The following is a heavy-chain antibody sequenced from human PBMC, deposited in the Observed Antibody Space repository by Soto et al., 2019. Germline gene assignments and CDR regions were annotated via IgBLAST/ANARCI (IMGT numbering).Heavy chain of an antibody. D-gene: IGHD3-9*01. V-gene: IGHV4-39*01. J-gene: IGHJ6*03. Sequence: PSETLSLTCTVSGGSISSSSYYWGWIRQPPGKGLEWIGSIYYSGSTYYNPSLKSRVTISVDSSKSQFSLKLSSVTAADTAVYYCARHPRYFSYYHYMDVWGKGTTVTVS. CDR2: IYYSGST. CDR3: ARHPRYFSYYHYMDV. CDR1: GGSISSSSYY.